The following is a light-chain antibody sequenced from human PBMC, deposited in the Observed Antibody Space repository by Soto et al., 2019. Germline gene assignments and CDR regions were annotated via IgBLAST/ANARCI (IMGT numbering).Light chain of an antibody. CDR1: SSDVGAYNY. CDR3: SSYAGSNNFWV. V-gene: IGLV2-8*01. J-gene: IGLJ3*02. Sequence: QSVLTQPPSASGSPGQSVTISCTGTSSDVGAYNYVSWYQQHPDKAPKLMIYEVNKRPSGVPDRFSGSKSGNTASLTVSGLQAEDDADYYCSSYAGSNNFWVFGGGTKLTVL. CDR2: EVN.